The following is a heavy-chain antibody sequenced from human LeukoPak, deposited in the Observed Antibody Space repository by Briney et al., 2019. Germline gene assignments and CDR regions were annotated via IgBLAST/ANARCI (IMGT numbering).Heavy chain of an antibody. V-gene: IGHV3-74*01. CDR2: INSDGSST. CDR1: GFTFSSYW. J-gene: IGHJ5*02. D-gene: IGHD6-6*01. CDR3: ARAKISYSSSSAVDP. Sequence: GGSLRLSCAASGFTFSSYWMHWVRQAPGKGLAWVSRINSDGSSTSYADSVKGRFTISRDNAKNTLYLQMNSLRAEDTAVYYCARAKISYSSSSAVDPWGQGTPVTVSS.